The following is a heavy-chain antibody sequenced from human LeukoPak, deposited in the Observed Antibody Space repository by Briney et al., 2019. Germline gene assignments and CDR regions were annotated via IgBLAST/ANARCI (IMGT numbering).Heavy chain of an antibody. Sequence: GGSLRLSCEASGFTFSSSAMTWVRQAPGEGLEWVSAITGSGANTNYADSVKGRFTTSRDNSKNTLYLQMNSLRAEDTAVYYCAKDRTAWQFDYWGQGTLVTVSS. D-gene: IGHD2-21*02. J-gene: IGHJ4*02. CDR2: ITGSGANT. V-gene: IGHV3-23*01. CDR1: GFTFSSSA. CDR3: AKDRTAWQFDY.